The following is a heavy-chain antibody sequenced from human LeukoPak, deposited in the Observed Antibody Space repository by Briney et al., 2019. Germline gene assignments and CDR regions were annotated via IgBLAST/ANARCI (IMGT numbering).Heavy chain of an antibody. V-gene: IGHV4-34*01. Sequence: SETLSLTCAVYGGSFSGYYRSWIRQPPGKGLEWIGEINHSGSTNYNPSLKSRVTISVDTSKNQFSLKLSSVTAADTAVYYCARGTLAAAHDYWGQGTLVTVSS. CDR3: ARGTLAAAHDY. D-gene: IGHD6-13*01. CDR2: INHSGST. CDR1: GGSFSGYY. J-gene: IGHJ4*02.